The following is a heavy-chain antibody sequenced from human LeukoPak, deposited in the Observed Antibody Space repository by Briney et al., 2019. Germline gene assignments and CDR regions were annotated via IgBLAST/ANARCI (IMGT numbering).Heavy chain of an antibody. J-gene: IGHJ4*02. CDR1: GYTFTGYY. CDR3: ASMEYSSSSSNY. D-gene: IGHD6-6*01. V-gene: IGHV1-2*02. Sequence: ASVKVSCKASGYTFTGYYMHWVRQAPGQGLEWMGWINPNSGGTNYAQKFQGRVTMTRDTSISTAYMELSRLRSDDTAVYYRASMEYSSSSSNYWGQGTLVTVSS. CDR2: INPNSGGT.